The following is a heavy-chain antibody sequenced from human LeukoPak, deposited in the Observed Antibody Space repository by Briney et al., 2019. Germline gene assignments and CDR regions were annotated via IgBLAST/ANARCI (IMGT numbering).Heavy chain of an antibody. V-gene: IGHV1-2*02. J-gene: IGHJ4*02. D-gene: IGHD4-17*01. CDR2: INPNSGGT. Sequence: ASVKVSCKASGYTFTSYGISWVRQAPGQGLEWMGWINPNSGGTNYAQKFQGRVTMTRDTSISTAYMELSRLRSDDTAVYYCAREGDYDLDYWGQGTLVTVSS. CDR3: AREGDYDLDY. CDR1: GYTFTSYG.